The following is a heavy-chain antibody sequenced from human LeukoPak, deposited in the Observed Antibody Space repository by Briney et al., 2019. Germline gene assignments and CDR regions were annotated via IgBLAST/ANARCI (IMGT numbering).Heavy chain of an antibody. CDR3: AKDPYIVVVPAASYYFDY. J-gene: IGHJ4*02. Sequence: GGSLRLSCAASGSTFSSYGMHWVRQAPGKGLEWVAFIRYDGSNKYYADSVKGRFTISRDNSKNTLYLQMNSLRAEDTAVYYCAKDPYIVVVPAASYYFDYWGQGTLVTVSS. V-gene: IGHV3-30*02. D-gene: IGHD2-2*01. CDR2: IRYDGSNK. CDR1: GSTFSSYG.